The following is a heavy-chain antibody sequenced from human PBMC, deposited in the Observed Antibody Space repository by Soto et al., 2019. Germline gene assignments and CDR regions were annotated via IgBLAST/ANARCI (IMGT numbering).Heavy chain of an antibody. J-gene: IGHJ4*02. V-gene: IGHV4-30-2*01. CDR1: GDSISSGGYS. CDR2: IYHSGGT. CDR3: ARDSRSGYYLDY. Sequence: QLQLQESGSGLVKPSQTLSLTCAVCGDSISSGGYSWNWIRQPPGKGLEWIGYIYHSGGTDYNPSLKSRVTITVDSSNNQFSLKLSSVTAADTAVYYCARDSRSGYYLDYWGQGTLVTVSS. D-gene: IGHD3-22*01.